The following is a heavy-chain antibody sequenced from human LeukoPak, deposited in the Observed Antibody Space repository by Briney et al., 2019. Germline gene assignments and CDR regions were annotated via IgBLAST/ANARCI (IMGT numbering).Heavy chain of an antibody. CDR3: AGPSLATSSSAGF. CDR1: GFTFSNYW. V-gene: IGHV3-7*01. J-gene: IGHJ4*02. CDR2: IQPDGSDQ. D-gene: IGHD2-2*01. Sequence: GGSLILSCAASGFTFSNYWMSWVRQAPGKGLEWMAKIQPDGSDQYYVDSVKGRFTISRDNAKNSLYLEMSGLRAEDTAVYYCAGPSLATSSSAGFWGQGTLVTVSS.